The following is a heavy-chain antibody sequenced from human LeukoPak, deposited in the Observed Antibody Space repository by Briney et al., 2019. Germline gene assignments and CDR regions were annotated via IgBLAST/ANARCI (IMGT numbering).Heavy chain of an antibody. D-gene: IGHD2-2*01. V-gene: IGHV1-18*01. CDR1: GYTFTNYG. Sequence: ASVKVSCKASGYTFTNYGISWVRQAPGQGLEWMGWISAYNGNTNYAQKLQGRVTMTTDTSTSTAYMELRSLRSDDTAVYYCARDYCSSTSCYFDYWGQGTLVTVSS. J-gene: IGHJ4*02. CDR2: ISAYNGNT. CDR3: ARDYCSSTSCYFDY.